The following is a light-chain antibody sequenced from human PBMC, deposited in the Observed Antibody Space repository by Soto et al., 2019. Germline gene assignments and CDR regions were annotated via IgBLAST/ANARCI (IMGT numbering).Light chain of an antibody. CDR1: QSVSSSY. V-gene: IGKV3-20*01. CDR3: QQYGSSPPVT. CDR2: RAS. J-gene: IGKJ1*01. Sequence: EIVLTQSPGTLSLSPGERATLSCRASQSVSSSYLAWYQQKPGQAPRLLIYRASSRATGIPDRFSGSGSGTYFTLTISRLEPEDFAVYYCQQYGSSPPVTFGQGTKVEIK.